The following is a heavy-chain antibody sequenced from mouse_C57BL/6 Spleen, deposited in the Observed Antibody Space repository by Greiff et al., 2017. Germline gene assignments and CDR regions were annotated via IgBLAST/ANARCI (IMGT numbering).Heavy chain of an antibody. CDR2: IDPSDSYT. V-gene: IGHV1-69*01. CDR3: ARGRSYWYFDV. Sequence: QVQLQQPGAELVMPGASVKLSCKASGYTFTSYWMHWVKQRPGQGLEWIGEIDPSDSYTNYNQKFKGKSTLTVDKSSSTAYMQLSSLTSEDSAVYYCARGRSYWYFDVWAQGPRSPSPQ. CDR1: GYTFTSYW. J-gene: IGHJ1*03.